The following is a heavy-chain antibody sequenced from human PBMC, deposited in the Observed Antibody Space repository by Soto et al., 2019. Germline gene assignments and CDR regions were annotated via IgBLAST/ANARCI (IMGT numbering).Heavy chain of an antibody. D-gene: IGHD6-6*01. CDR1: GGSVNSDNYY. CDR3: AREFSNSPEAFDS. V-gene: IGHV4-61*01. Sequence: QVHLQESGPGQVKPSETLSLICTVSGGSVNSDNYYWSWIRQPPGRGLDWIGYIYHTGSTNYNPSLYSRVTISVDTSRNQFSLKLNSVTAADTAVYYCAREFSNSPEAFDSWGQGTLVTVSS. J-gene: IGHJ4*02. CDR2: IYHTGST.